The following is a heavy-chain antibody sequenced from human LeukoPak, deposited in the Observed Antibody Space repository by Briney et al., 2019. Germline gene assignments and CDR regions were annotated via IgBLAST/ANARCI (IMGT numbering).Heavy chain of an antibody. Sequence: ASVKVSCKASGYTFTGYYMHWVRQAPGQGLEGMGWINPNSGGTNYAQKFQGRVTMTRDTSISTAYMELSRLRSDDTAVYYCARCRYDFWSGYYSVWGQGTLVTVSS. J-gene: IGHJ4*02. D-gene: IGHD3-3*01. CDR3: ARCRYDFWSGYYSV. CDR1: GYTFTGYY. CDR2: INPNSGGT. V-gene: IGHV1-2*02.